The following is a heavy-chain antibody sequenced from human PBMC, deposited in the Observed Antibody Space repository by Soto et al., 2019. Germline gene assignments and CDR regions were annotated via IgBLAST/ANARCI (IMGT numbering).Heavy chain of an antibody. CDR1: GGSCSGYY. CDR2: STHSGST. D-gene: IGHD6-13*01. J-gene: IGHJ5*02. V-gene: IGHV4-34*01. Sequence: QVQLQQCGAGLLKPSETLSLTSAVYGGSCSGYYWSWIRQPTGEGLEWSGESTHSGSTNYNPSLKSRVTISGDTCKNQLSLKRSSETAADTAEYYCARGGYNIEGSSSWYAGWFDPWGQGTLVTVSS. CDR3: ARGGYNIEGSSSWYAGWFDP.